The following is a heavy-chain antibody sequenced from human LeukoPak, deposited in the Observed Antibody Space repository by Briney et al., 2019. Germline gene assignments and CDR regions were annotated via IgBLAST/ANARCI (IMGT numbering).Heavy chain of an antibody. J-gene: IGHJ4*02. CDR2: IYYSGST. CDR1: GGSISSYY. Sequence: SETLSLTCTVSGGSISSYYWSWIRQPPGKGLEWIGYIYYSGSTNYNPSLKSRVTISVDTPKNQFSLKLSSVTAADTAVYYCARTIGGWYPVGYYFDYWGQGTLVTVSS. V-gene: IGHV4-59*08. CDR3: ARTIGGWYPVGYYFDY. D-gene: IGHD6-19*01.